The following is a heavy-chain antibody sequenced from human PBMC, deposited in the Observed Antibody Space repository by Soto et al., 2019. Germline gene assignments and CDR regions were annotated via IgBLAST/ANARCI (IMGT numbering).Heavy chain of an antibody. Sequence: QTLSLTCAISGDRVSSSTAAWNWIRQSPSRGLEWLGRTFFRSKQYNDYAESLKSRITINPDTSKNQFSLHLDSVTPEDTAVYYCARARWSADAHDIWGQGTMVTVSS. J-gene: IGHJ3*02. D-gene: IGHD2-15*01. CDR2: TFFRSKQYN. CDR1: GDRVSSSTAA. V-gene: IGHV6-1*01. CDR3: ARARWSADAHDI.